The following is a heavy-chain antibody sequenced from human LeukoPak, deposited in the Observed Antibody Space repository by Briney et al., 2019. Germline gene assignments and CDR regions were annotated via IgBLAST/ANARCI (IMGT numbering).Heavy chain of an antibody. CDR2: IYYSGST. CDR1: GGSISSSSYY. V-gene: IGHV4-39*07. CDR3: AILYSSGPDY. D-gene: IGHD6-19*01. Sequence: SETLSLTCTVSGGSISSSSYYWGWIRQPPGKGLEWIGSIYYSGSTYYNPSLKSRVTISVDTSKNQFSLKLSSVTAADTAVYYCAILYSSGPDYWGQGTLVTVSS. J-gene: IGHJ4*02.